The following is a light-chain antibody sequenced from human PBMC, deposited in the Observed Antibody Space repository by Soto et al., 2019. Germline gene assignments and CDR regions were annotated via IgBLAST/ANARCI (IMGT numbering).Light chain of an antibody. V-gene: IGLV2-8*01. CDR3: ISYAGINNLGV. CDR2: EVN. J-gene: IGLJ1*01. Sequence: QSALTQPPSASGSPGQSVTISCTGTSSDVGGYKYVSWYQQHPGKAPKLMIFEVNNRPSGVPDRFSGSKSGNTASLTVSGLQAEDEADYYCISYAGINNLGVFGTGTKLTVL. CDR1: SSDVGGYKY.